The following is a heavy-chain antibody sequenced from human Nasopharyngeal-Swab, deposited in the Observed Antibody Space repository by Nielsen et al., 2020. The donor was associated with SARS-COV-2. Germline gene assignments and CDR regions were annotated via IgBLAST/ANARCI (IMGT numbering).Heavy chain of an antibody. D-gene: IGHD3-10*01. CDR2: ISTSGTST. V-gene: IGHV3-11*01. Sequence: GGSLRLSCVASGFTFSDYYMAWIRQAPGKGLEWVSYISTSGTSTDSADSVKGRFTISRDNANNLLYLHMNNLKDEDTAVYFCAREKGYQVLLDYYYHGLDVWGHGTAVTVSS. CDR3: AREKGYQVLLDYYYHGLDV. CDR1: GFTFSDYY. J-gene: IGHJ6*02.